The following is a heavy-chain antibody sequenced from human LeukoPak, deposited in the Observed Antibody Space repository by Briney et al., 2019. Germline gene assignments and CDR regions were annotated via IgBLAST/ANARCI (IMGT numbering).Heavy chain of an antibody. V-gene: IGHV1-8*01. CDR2: MNPNSGNT. CDR1: GYTFTSYD. J-gene: IGHJ4*02. CDR3: ARPMTDYCDRSGYCGLYGL. D-gene: IGHD3-22*01. Sequence: ASVKVSCKASGYTFTSYDINWVRQATGQGLEWMGWMNPNSGNTGYAQKFQGRVAITADKSTSTVNMELSNLTSEDTAVYYCARPMTDYCDRSGYCGLYGLWGQGTLVTVSS.